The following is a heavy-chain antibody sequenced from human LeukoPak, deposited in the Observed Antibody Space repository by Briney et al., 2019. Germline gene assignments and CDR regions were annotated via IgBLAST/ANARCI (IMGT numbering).Heavy chain of an antibody. CDR2: IYPGDSDT. J-gene: IGHJ4*02. CDR3: ARQGVGWSRSFDY. D-gene: IGHD6-19*01. V-gene: IGHV5-51*01. Sequence: GESLKISCKGSGYSFRSYWIAWVRQLPGKGLEWMGIIYPGDSDTRYSPSFRGQVTISADKSISTAYLQWSSLKASDTAMYYCARQGVGWSRSFDYWGQGTLVTVSS. CDR1: GYSFRSYW.